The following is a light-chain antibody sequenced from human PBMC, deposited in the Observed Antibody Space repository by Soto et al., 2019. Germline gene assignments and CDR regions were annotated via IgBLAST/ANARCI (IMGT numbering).Light chain of an antibody. J-gene: IGKJ1*01. CDR2: GAS. CDR1: QSVSNNY. Sequence: EIVLTLSPGTLSLNPGERATLSCRASQSVSNNYLAWYQQKPGQAPRLLIYGASNRATGIPDRFSGSGSGTDFTLTISRLEPEDFAVYYCQQYGSSGTFGQGTKVDI. V-gene: IGKV3-20*01. CDR3: QQYGSSGT.